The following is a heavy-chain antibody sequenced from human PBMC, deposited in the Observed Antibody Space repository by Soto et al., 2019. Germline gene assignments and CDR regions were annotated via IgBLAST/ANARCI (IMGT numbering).Heavy chain of an antibody. CDR2: ISHSGST. J-gene: IGHJ4*02. Sequence: NPSETLSLTCAVSGGSISSSYWWSWVRQPPGKGLEWIGEISHSGSTTYNPSLKSRVTISLDKSENQFSLRLSSVTAADTAVYYCARSSGWYMLDYWGQGTLVTVSS. V-gene: IGHV4-4*02. CDR3: ARSSGWYMLDY. D-gene: IGHD6-19*01. CDR1: GGSISSSYW.